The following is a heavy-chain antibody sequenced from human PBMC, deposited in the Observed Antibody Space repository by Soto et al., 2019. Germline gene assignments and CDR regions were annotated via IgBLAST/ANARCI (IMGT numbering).Heavy chain of an antibody. CDR2: IYPGDSDT. D-gene: IGHD5-18*01. J-gene: IGHJ6*02. V-gene: IGHV5-51*01. Sequence: PGESLKISCKGSGYSFTRYWIGWVRQMPGKGLEWMGIIYPGDSDTRYSPSFQGQVTISADKSISTAYLQWSSLKASDTAMYYCARSPAIGGYSYGEYYYYGMDVWGQGTTVTVSS. CDR3: ARSPAIGGYSYGEYYYYGMDV. CDR1: GYSFTRYW.